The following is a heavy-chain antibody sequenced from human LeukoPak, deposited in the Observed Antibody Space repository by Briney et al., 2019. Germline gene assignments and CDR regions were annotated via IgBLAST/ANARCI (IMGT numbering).Heavy chain of an antibody. J-gene: IGHJ4*02. CDR1: GDSVFNNISV. CDR3: ESGSYGSGGFWDYYFDY. D-gene: IGHD3-10*01. Sequence: SQTLSLTCVISGDSVFNNISVWAWIRRSPSTGLEWLGRTYYRSQWYIDYAGSVRSRININPDTSKNQFSLQLNSVTPEDTAVYYCESGSYGSGGFWDYYFDYWGQGTLVTVSS. V-gene: IGHV6-1*01. CDR2: TYYRSQWYI.